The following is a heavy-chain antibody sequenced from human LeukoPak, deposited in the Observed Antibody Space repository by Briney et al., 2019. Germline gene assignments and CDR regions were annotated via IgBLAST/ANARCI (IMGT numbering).Heavy chain of an antibody. V-gene: IGHV3-23*01. CDR1: GFTFSSYA. D-gene: IGHD1-14*01. CDR2: ISGSGGST. CDR3: AKDVGNHGVTGGYFDY. J-gene: IGHJ4*02. Sequence: GGSLRLSCAASGFTFSSYAMSWVRQAPGKGLEWVSAISGSGGSTYYADSVKGRFTISRDNSKNTLYLQMNSLRAEDTAVYYCAKDVGNHGVTGGYFDYWGQGTLVTVSS.